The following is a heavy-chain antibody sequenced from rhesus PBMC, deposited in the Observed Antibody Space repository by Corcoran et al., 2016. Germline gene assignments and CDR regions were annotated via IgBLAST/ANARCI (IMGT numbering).Heavy chain of an antibody. Sequence: QVQLQESGPGLVKPSETLSLTCAVSGGSISRHYWSWIRQPPGKGREWIGRISGSGGNPDNNPSLKSRVTISTDTSKNQFSLKLSSVTAADTAVYYCARDIVGTNFDYWGQGVLVTVSS. J-gene: IGHJ4*01. D-gene: IGHD5-24*01. V-gene: IGHV4-173*01. CDR2: ISGSGGNP. CDR3: ARDIVGTNFDY. CDR1: GGSISRHY.